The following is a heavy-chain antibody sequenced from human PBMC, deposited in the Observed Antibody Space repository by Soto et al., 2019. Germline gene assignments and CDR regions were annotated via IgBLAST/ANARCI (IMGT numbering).Heavy chain of an antibody. D-gene: IGHD3-22*01. CDR2: ISYDGSNK. J-gene: IGHJ4*02. CDR3: AIDVRDWYDSSGFVY. Sequence: QVQLVESGGGVVQPGTSLRLSCVASGFTFSKYAIHWVRQAPGKGLQWVAFISYDGSNKYYADSVKGRFTISRDNSNSTVYVEMNSLRADDTATYYCAIDVRDWYDSSGFVYWGQGTLVTVSS. V-gene: IGHV3-30-3*01. CDR1: GFTFSKYA.